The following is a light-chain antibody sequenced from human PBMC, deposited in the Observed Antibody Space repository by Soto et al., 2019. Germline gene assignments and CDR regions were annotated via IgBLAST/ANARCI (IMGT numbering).Light chain of an antibody. Sequence: DIVMTQSPATLSGSPVERATLSCRASQSVGGNLAWYQQRPGQAPRLLIYDAYTRAAGIPARFSGSGSETEFSLTISSLQSEDFAVYYCQQYNDWPLYTFGQGTNVDIK. CDR3: QQYNDWPLYT. J-gene: IGKJ2*01. V-gene: IGKV3-15*01. CDR1: QSVGGN. CDR2: DAY.